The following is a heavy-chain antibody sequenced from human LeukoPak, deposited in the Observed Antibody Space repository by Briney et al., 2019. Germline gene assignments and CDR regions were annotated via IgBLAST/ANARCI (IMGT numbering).Heavy chain of an antibody. CDR3: AKQSWGSTYYFDY. CDR2: ISYDGSNK. Sequence: GGSLRLSCAASGFTLSSYGMHWVRQAPGKGLEWVAVISYDGSNKYYADSVKGRFTISRDNSKNTLYLQMNSLRAEDTAVYYCAKQSWGSTYYFDYWGQGTLVTVSS. D-gene: IGHD7-27*01. J-gene: IGHJ4*02. CDR1: GFTLSSYG. V-gene: IGHV3-30*18.